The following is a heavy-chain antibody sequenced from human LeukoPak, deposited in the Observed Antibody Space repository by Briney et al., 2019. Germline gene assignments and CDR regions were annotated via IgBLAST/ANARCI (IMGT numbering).Heavy chain of an antibody. D-gene: IGHD3-3*01. CDR1: GYTLTELS. V-gene: IGHV1-24*01. J-gene: IGHJ4*02. CDR2: FDPEDGET. CDR3: AVLRFLEWLLGTYYFDY. Sequence: ASVKVSCKVSGYTLTELSMHWVRQAPGKGLEWMGGFDPEDGETIYAQKFQGRVTMTEDTSTDTAYMELSSLRSEDTAVYYCAVLRFLEWLLGTYYFDYWGQGTLVTVSS.